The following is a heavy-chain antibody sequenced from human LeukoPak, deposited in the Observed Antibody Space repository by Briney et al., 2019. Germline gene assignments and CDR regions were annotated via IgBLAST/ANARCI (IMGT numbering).Heavy chain of an antibody. D-gene: IGHD1-26*01. CDR1: GGSFSGYY. J-gene: IGHJ4*02. CDR2: INHSGST. V-gene: IGHV4-34*01. CDR3: AKSGGYGLIDY. Sequence: SETLSLTCAVYGGSFSGYYWSWIRQPPGKGLEWIGEINHSGSTNYNPSLKSRVTISVDTSKNQISLRLKSVTAADTAMYYCAKSGGYGLIDYWGQGTLVTVSS.